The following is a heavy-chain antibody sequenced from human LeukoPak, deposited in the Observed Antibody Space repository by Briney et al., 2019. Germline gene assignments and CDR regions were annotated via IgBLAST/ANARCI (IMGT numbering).Heavy chain of an antibody. CDR3: ARGSTAAGSPLDY. J-gene: IGHJ4*02. Sequence: GGSLRLSCAASGSTFSNFAMTWVRQAPGKGLEWVSAFGVGGTSTFYADSVQGRFTISRDNSKNTLYLQMNSLRAEDTAVYYCARGSTAAGSPLDYWGQGTLVTVSS. CDR1: GSTFSNFA. V-gene: IGHV3-23*01. CDR2: FGVGGTST. D-gene: IGHD6-13*01.